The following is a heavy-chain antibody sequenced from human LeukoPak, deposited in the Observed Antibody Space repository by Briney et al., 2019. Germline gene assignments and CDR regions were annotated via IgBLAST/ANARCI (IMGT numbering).Heavy chain of an antibody. CDR2: IYYSGST. CDR3: ARHVRDYDYVWGSYRAYYFDY. D-gene: IGHD3-16*02. J-gene: IGHJ4*02. V-gene: IGHV4-39*01. CDR1: GGSISSSSYY. Sequence: PSETLSLTCTVSGGSISSSSYYWGWIRQPPGKGLEWIGSIYYSGSTYYNPSLKSRVTISVDTSKNQFSLKLSSVTAADTAVYYCARHVRDYDYVWGSYRAYYFDYWGQGTLVTVSS.